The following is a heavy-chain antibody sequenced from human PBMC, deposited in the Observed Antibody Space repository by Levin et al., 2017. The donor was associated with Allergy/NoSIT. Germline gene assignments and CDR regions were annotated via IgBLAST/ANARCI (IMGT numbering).Heavy chain of an antibody. J-gene: IGHJ6*03. CDR2: IYYSGST. V-gene: IGHV4-59*01. Sequence: PSETLSLTCTVSGGSISSYYWSWIRQPPGKGLEWIGYIYYSGSTNYNPSLKSRVTISVDTSKNQFSLKLSSVTAADTAVYYCARGSHYYYYYMDVWGKGTTVTVSS. CDR1: GGSISSYY. CDR3: ARGSHYYYYYMDV.